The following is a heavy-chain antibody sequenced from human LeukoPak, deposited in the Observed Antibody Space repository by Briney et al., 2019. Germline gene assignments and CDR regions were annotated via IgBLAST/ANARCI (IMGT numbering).Heavy chain of an antibody. V-gene: IGHV3-64D*06. CDR1: GFTFSSYA. Sequence: PGGSLRLSCSASGFTFSSYAMHWVRQAPGKGLEYVSAISSNGGSTYYADSVKGRFTISRDNSKNTLYLQMSSLRAEDTAVYYCVKTVYGTMVRGVITSPFDYWGQRTLVTVSS. CDR2: ISSNGGST. CDR3: VKTVYGTMVRGVITSPFDY. D-gene: IGHD3-10*01. J-gene: IGHJ4*02.